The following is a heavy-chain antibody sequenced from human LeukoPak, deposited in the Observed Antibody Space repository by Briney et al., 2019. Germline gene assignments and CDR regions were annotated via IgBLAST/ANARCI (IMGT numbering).Heavy chain of an antibody. CDR3: ARALVADSHLDY. CDR2: ISYDGSNK. D-gene: IGHD5-12*01. V-gene: IGHV3-30*04. Sequence: PGRSLRLSCAASGFTFSSYAMHWVRQAPGKGLEWVAVISYDGSNKYYADSVKGRFTTSRDNSKNTLYLQMNSLRAEDTAVYYCARALVADSHLDYWGQGTLVTVSS. CDR1: GFTFSSYA. J-gene: IGHJ4*02.